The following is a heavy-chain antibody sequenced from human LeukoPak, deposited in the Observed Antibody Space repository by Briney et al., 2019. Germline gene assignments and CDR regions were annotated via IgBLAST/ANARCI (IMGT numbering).Heavy chain of an antibody. CDR3: ARARYGSGNGTYYYYYGMDV. V-gene: IGHV4-59*01. D-gene: IGHD3-10*01. J-gene: IGHJ6*02. Sequence: SETLSLTCSVSDDSISSYYWSWIRQPPGKGLEWIGYIYYSGSTNYNPSLKSRVTISVDTSKNQFSLKLSSVTAADTAVYYCARARYGSGNGTYYYYYGMDVWGQGTTVTVSS. CDR1: DDSISSYY. CDR2: IYYSGST.